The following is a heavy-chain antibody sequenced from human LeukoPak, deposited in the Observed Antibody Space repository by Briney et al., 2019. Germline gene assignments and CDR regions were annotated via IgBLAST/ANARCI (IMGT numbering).Heavy chain of an antibody. Sequence: GGSLRLSCAASGFTFSSYAMHWVRQAPGKGLEWVAVISYDGSNKYYADSVKGRFTISRDNSKNTLYLQMNSLRAEDTAVYYCARDRKVRGVILHDYWGQGTLVTVSS. J-gene: IGHJ4*02. CDR1: GFTFSSYA. V-gene: IGHV3-30*04. CDR2: ISYDGSNK. D-gene: IGHD3-10*01. CDR3: ARDRKVRGVILHDY.